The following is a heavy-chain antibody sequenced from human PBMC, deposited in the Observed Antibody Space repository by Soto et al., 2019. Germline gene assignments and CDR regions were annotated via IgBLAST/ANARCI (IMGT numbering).Heavy chain of an antibody. J-gene: IGHJ4*02. CDR3: ARGYIAMDY. CDR2: ISSSSNYI. D-gene: IGHD2-21*01. CDR1: GFTFSTYT. Sequence: EVQVVDSGGGLVKPGGSLRLSCAASGFTFSTYTMNWVRQAPGKGLEWVSSISSSSNYIYYADSVKGRFTISRDNAKNSLYLQMNSLSAEDTAVYYCARGYIAMDYWGQGTLVTVSS. V-gene: IGHV3-21*01.